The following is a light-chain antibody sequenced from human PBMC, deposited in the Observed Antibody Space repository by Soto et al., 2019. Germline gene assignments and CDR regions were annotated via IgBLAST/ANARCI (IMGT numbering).Light chain of an antibody. CDR3: QQYHNWPPTT. CDR1: QSVSTK. J-gene: IGKJ5*01. Sequence: EIIMTQSTARRSVSPGETATLSCRASQSVSTKLAWYQQKPGQAPRLLINGASTRATGVPARFSGWGSGTEFTLTISSLQSEDFAVYYCQQYHNWPPTTFGQGTRLEI. V-gene: IGKV3-15*01. CDR2: GAS.